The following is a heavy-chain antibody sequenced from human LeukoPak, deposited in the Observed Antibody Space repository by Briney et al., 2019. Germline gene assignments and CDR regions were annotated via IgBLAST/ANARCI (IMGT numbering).Heavy chain of an antibody. Sequence: GGSLRLSCAASGFTFSSNWMSWVRHGPGRGLDWVANIKPDGSAEYYAASVKGRFTVPRDNAENSLYLQMNSLRVEDTAVYYCARANNSSWHNWGQGTLVTVSS. CDR2: IKPDGSAE. J-gene: IGHJ4*02. CDR3: ARANNSSWHN. V-gene: IGHV3-7*01. CDR1: GFTFSSNW. D-gene: IGHD6-13*01.